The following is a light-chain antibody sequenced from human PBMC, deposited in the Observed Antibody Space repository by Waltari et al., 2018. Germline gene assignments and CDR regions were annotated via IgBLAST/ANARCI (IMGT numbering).Light chain of an antibody. Sequence: QSVLTQPPSASGTPGQRVTISCSGSRSNIGNHYVYWYQQLPGTAPKLLIYRNNERPSGVPDRCSGAKSGNSASLAISGLRSEDEADYYCAAWDDSLSGRVFGGGTKVTVL. V-gene: IGLV1-47*01. CDR2: RNN. J-gene: IGLJ3*02. CDR3: AAWDDSLSGRV. CDR1: RSNIGNHY.